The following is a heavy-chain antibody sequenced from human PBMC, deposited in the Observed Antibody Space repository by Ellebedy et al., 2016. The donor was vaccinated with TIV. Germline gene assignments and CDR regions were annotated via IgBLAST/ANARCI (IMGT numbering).Heavy chain of an antibody. J-gene: IGHJ4*02. Sequence: GGSLRLSCAASGFTFRSYGMHWVRQAPGKGLEWVAVISYDGSNNYADSVKGRFTISRDNAKNSLYLQMNSLRAEDTAVYYCARAHELLLWLDFDYWGQGTLVTVSS. CDR1: GFTFRSYG. CDR2: ISYDGSN. D-gene: IGHD3-10*01. V-gene: IGHV3-30*03. CDR3: ARAHELLLWLDFDY.